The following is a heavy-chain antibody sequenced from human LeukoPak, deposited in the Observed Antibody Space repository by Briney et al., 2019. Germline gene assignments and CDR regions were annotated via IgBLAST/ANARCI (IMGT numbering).Heavy chain of an antibody. V-gene: IGHV3-21*04. CDR1: RFTFSSYS. J-gene: IGHJ4*02. CDR2: ISSSGSYI. CDR3: AKDRRLAAFDY. Sequence: GGSLRLSCAASRFTFSSYSMNWVRQAPGKGLEWVSSISSSGSYIYYADSVKGRFTVSRDNAKNSLYLQMNSLRAEDTAVYYCAKDRRLAAFDYGGQGTLVTVSS. D-gene: IGHD6-25*01.